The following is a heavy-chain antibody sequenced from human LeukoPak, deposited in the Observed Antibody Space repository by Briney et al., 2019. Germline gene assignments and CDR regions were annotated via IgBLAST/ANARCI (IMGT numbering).Heavy chain of an antibody. CDR1: GGSFSGYY. Sequence: SETLSLTCAVYGGSFSGYYWSWIRQPPGKGLEWIGEINHSGSTNYNPSLKSRVTISVDTSKNQFSLKLSSVTAADTAVYYCARRTTIFGVVIKRGFDYWGQGTLVTVSS. J-gene: IGHJ4*02. D-gene: IGHD3-3*01. CDR2: INHSGST. V-gene: IGHV4-34*01. CDR3: ARRTTIFGVVIKRGFDY.